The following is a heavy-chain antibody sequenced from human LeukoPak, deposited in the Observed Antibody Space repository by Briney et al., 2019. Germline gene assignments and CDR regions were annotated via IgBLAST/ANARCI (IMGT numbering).Heavy chain of an antibody. J-gene: IGHJ3*01. Sequence: GASVKVSCKASGYTFTGYYMHWVRQAPGQGLEWMGWINPNSGGTNYAQKFQGRVTMTRDTSISTAYMELSRLRSDDTAVYYCAREYLVAVAGDAFDLWGQGTMVTVSS. CDR2: INPNSGGT. D-gene: IGHD6-19*01. CDR3: AREYLVAVAGDAFDL. CDR1: GYTFTGYY. V-gene: IGHV1-2*02.